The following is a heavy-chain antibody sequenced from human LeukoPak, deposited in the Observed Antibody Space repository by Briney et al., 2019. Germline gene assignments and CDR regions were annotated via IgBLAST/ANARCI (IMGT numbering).Heavy chain of an antibody. Sequence: RAGGSLRLSCAASGFTFSSYWMHWVRQAPGKGLEWVSSISSSSSYIYYADSVKGRFTISRDNAKNSLYLQMNSLRAEDTAVYYCARDGQFRIAAADYWGQGTLVTVSS. D-gene: IGHD6-13*01. V-gene: IGHV3-21*01. CDR1: GFTFSSYW. CDR2: ISSSSSYI. CDR3: ARDGQFRIAAADY. J-gene: IGHJ4*02.